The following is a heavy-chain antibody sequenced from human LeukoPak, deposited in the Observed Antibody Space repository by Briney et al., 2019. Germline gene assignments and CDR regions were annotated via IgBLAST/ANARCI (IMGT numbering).Heavy chain of an antibody. CDR2: ISADGGST. J-gene: IGHJ4*02. Sequence: PGGSLRLSCAASGFTSSNYAMGWVRQAPGKGLEWASVISADGGSTYDADSVKGRFTVSRDNSKNTLYLQMNSLRADDTAVYYCAKDRRCSGTTCYEHFDFWGQGTLVTVSS. CDR3: AKDRRCSGTTCYEHFDF. V-gene: IGHV3-23*01. CDR1: GFTSSNYA. D-gene: IGHD2-15*01.